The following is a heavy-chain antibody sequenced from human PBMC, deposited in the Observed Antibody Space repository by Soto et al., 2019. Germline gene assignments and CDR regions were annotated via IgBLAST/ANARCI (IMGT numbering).Heavy chain of an antibody. D-gene: IGHD3-10*01. Sequence: QVQLVQSGAEVKKPGASVKVSCKASGYTFTSYGISWVRQAPGQGLEWMGWISAYNGNTNYAQKLQGRVTMTTDTSTSTAYMELRSLRSDDTAVYYCAREYGSDATYYFYYYGMDVWGQGTTVTVSS. J-gene: IGHJ6*02. CDR1: GYTFTSYG. CDR3: AREYGSDATYYFYYYGMDV. V-gene: IGHV1-18*01. CDR2: ISAYNGNT.